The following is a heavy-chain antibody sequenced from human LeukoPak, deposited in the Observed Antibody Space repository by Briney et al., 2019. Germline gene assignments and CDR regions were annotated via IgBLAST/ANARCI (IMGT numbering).Heavy chain of an antibody. CDR2: ISNSGDRT. J-gene: IGHJ4*02. CDR1: GFTFSSYD. CDR3: AKVLHGDQYVFDY. Sequence: GGSLRLSCVASGFTFSSYDMAWVRQAPGKGLEWVFAISNSGDRTFYADSVKGRFTISRDNSKNMVYVQMRSLRAEDTAIYYCAKVLHGDQYVFDYWGQGTLVAVSS. V-gene: IGHV3-23*01. D-gene: IGHD4-17*01.